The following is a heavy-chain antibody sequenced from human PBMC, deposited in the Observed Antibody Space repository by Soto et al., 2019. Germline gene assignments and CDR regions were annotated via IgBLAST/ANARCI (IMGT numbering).Heavy chain of an antibody. CDR1: GFTFSSYG. J-gene: IGHJ6*02. V-gene: IGHV3-33*01. Sequence: QVQLVECGGGVVQPGRSLRLSCAASGFTFSSYGMHWVRQAPGKGLEWVAVIWYDGSNKYYADSVKGRFTISRDNSKNTLNLQMNSLRAEDTAVYYCASAPGLVVVPAGNMDVWGQGTTVTVSS. D-gene: IGHD2-2*01. CDR3: ASAPGLVVVPAGNMDV. CDR2: IWYDGSNK.